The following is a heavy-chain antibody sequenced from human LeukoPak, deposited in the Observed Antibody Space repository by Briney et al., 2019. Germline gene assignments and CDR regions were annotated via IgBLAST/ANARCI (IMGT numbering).Heavy chain of an antibody. D-gene: IGHD1-26*01. Sequence: ASVKVSCKASGGTFSSYAISWVRQAPGQGLEWMGGIIPIFGTANYAQKFQGRVTITADESTSTAYMELSSLRSEDTAVYYCARDLVGATRDYYYYYGMDVWGQGTTVTVSS. CDR1: GGTFSSYA. J-gene: IGHJ6*02. CDR2: IIPIFGTA. CDR3: ARDLVGATRDYYYYYGMDV. V-gene: IGHV1-69*13.